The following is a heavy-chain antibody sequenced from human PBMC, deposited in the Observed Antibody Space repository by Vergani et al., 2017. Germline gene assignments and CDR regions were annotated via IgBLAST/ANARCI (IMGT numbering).Heavy chain of an antibody. Sequence: EVQLVESGGGLVKPGGSLRLSCAASGFTFSSYSMNWVRQAPGKGLEWVSSISSSSSYIYYADSVKGRFTISRDNAKNSLYLQMNSLRAEDTAVYYCARDTPXDLLGGSYYYYMDVWGKGTTVTVSS. V-gene: IGHV3-21*01. CDR1: GFTFSSYS. CDR2: ISSSSSYI. CDR3: ARDTPXDLLGGSYYYYMDV. J-gene: IGHJ6*03. D-gene: IGHD3-16*01.